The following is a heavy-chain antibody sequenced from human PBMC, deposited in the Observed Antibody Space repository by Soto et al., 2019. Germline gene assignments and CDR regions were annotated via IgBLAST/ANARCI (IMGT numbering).Heavy chain of an antibody. Sequence: SVKGACKASGGTFSTASMNWVRQAPEQGPEWMGNILPIFGTADYAQKFQGRVTITANESTKTVYMELRSLLSADTAVYYCARGGYYDSSGSRNYFYYGMNVWGQGTTVTVSS. CDR1: GGTFSTAS. CDR2: ILPIFGTA. CDR3: ARGGYYDSSGSRNYFYYGMNV. V-gene: IGHV1-69*13. J-gene: IGHJ6*02. D-gene: IGHD3-22*01.